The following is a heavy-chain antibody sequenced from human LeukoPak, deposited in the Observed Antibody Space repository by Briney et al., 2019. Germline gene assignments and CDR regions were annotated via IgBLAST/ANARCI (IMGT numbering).Heavy chain of an antibody. D-gene: IGHD3-22*01. CDR1: GYTFTSYY. CDR3: ARGRGYDRTGYVYYFDY. CDR2: MNPNSGNT. J-gene: IGHJ4*02. Sequence: ASVKVSCKASGYTFTSYYMHWVRQAPGQGLEWVGWMNPNSGNTGHAQEFQGRVTMTRDTSISTAYMELSSLRSEDTAVHYCARGRGYDRTGYVYYFDYWGQGTLVSVSS. V-gene: IGHV1-8*02.